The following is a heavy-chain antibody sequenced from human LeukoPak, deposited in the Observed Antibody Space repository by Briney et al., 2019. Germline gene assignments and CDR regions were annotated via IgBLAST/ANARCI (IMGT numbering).Heavy chain of an antibody. J-gene: IGHJ4*02. Sequence: GGSLRLSCAASGFTFSSYSMNWVRQAPGKGLEWVSYISSSSSTIYYADSVKGRFTISRDNAKNSLYLQMNSLRAEDTAVYYCARAKDIVLMVYAMWGQGTLVTVSS. CDR2: ISSSSSTI. CDR3: ARAKDIVLMVYAM. CDR1: GFTFSSYS. D-gene: IGHD2-8*01. V-gene: IGHV3-48*04.